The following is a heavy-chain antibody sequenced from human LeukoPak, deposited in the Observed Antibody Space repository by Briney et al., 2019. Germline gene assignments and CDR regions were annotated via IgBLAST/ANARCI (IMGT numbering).Heavy chain of an antibody. V-gene: IGHV3-30*04. J-gene: IGHJ4*02. CDR2: ISYDGSNK. CDR3: ARPGGSGSFVY. CDR1: GFTFSSYA. Sequence: PGRSLRLSCAASGFTFSSYAMHWVRQAPGKGLEWVAVISYDGSNKYYADSVKGRFTISRDNSKNTLYLQMNSLRAEDTAVYYCARPGGSGSFVYWGQGTLVTVSS. D-gene: IGHD3-10*01.